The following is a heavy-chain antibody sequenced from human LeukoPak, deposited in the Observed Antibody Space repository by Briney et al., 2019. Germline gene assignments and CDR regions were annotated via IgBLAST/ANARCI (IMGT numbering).Heavy chain of an antibody. CDR1: GFTFSSNC. J-gene: IGHJ4*02. D-gene: IGHD3-10*02. V-gene: IGHV3-74*01. Sequence: SGGSLRLSCAASGFTFSSNCMHWVRQAPGKGLVWVSRINSDGSSTSYADSVKGRFTISRDNAKNTLYLQMNSLRAEDTAVYYCGRDDDRVRGVIDYWGQGTLVTVSS. CDR3: GRDDDRVRGVIDY. CDR2: INSDGSST.